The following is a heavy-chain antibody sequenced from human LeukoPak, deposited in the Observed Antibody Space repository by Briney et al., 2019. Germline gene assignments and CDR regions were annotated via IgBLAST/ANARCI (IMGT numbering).Heavy chain of an antibody. V-gene: IGHV1-69*13. D-gene: IGHD1-26*01. J-gene: IGHJ3*02. CDR3: ARDRLFGGSYLNAFDI. CDR1: GGTFSSYT. Sequence: SVKVSCKASGGTFSSYTISWVRQAPGQGLEWMGGTIPIFGTANYAQKFQGRVTITADESTSTAYMELSSLRSEDTAVYYCARDRLFGGSYLNAFDIWGQGTMVAVSS. CDR2: TIPIFGTA.